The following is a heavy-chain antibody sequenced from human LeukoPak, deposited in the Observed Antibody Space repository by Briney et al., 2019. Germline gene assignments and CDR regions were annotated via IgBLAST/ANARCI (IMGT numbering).Heavy chain of an antibody. CDR3: ARLLRHCSGGSCYFSWFDP. V-gene: IGHV5-51*01. CDR2: IYPGDSDT. D-gene: IGHD2-15*01. CDR1: GYSFTNSW. J-gene: IGHJ5*02. Sequence: GESLKISCKASGYSFTNSWIGWVRQMPGNGLEWMGIIYPGDSDTTYGPSFQGQVTISADKSISTAYLQWSSLKASDTAMYYCARLLRHCSGGSCYFSWFDPWGQGTLVTVSS.